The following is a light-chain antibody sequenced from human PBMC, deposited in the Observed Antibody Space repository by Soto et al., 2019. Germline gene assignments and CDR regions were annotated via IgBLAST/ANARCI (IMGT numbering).Light chain of an antibody. J-gene: IGKJ4*01. CDR2: GAS. CDR1: QSVSSSY. Sequence: EIVWTQSPGTLSLSPGERAALSCRASQSVSSSYLAWYQQKPGQAPKLLIYGASRRATGTPDRFSGSGSGTDFTLTISRLEPEDLAVYYCQQYGSSPLAFGGGTKVEIK. CDR3: QQYGSSPLA. V-gene: IGKV3-20*01.